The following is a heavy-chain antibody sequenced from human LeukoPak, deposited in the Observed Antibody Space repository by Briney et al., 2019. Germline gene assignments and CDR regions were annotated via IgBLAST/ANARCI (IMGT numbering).Heavy chain of an antibody. J-gene: IGHJ4*02. D-gene: IGHD1-1*01. Sequence: ASETLSLTCTVSGGSISSGSYYWGWIRQPPGKGLEWIGSIYYSGSTYYNPSLKSRVTISVDTSKNQFSLKLSSVTAADTAVYYCARDRGTWNDDGFDYWGQGTLVTVSS. CDR2: IYYSGST. CDR3: ARDRGTWNDDGFDY. CDR1: GGSISSGSYY. V-gene: IGHV4-39*02.